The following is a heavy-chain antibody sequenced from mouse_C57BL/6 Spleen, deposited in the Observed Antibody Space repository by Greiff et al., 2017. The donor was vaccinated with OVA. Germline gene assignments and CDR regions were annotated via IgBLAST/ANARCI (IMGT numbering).Heavy chain of an antibody. D-gene: IGHD4-1*01. V-gene: IGHV5-17*01. CDR2: ISSGSSTI. J-gene: IGHJ2*01. CDR1: GFTFSDYG. CDR3: ARSNWEYYFDY. Sequence: EVQLVESRGGLVKPGGSLKLSCAASGFTFSDYGMHWVRQAPETGLEWVAYISSGSSTIYYADTVKGRFTISRDNAKNTLFLQMTSLRSEDTAMYYCARSNWEYYFDYWGQGTTLTVSS.